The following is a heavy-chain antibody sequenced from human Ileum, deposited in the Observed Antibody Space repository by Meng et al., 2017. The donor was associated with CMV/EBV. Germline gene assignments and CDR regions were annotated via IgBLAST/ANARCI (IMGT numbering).Heavy chain of an antibody. CDR3: ASGKSNLEY. CDR1: GGSISCYY. V-gene: IGHV4-34*01. CDR2: FNHYGST. J-gene: IGHJ4*02. D-gene: IGHD4-11*01. Sequence: QVQVPEGGAVLSKSAETRFLSCAVYGGSISCYYWSWIRQVPGKGLEWIGEFNHYGSTNYNQSLKSRVTISVDKSKNQFSLNLSSVTAADTAVYYCASGKSNLEYWGQGTLVTVSS.